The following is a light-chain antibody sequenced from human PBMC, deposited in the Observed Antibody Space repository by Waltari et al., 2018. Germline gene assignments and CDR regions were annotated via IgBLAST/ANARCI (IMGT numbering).Light chain of an antibody. CDR3: NSRDSSGNPNVV. J-gene: IGLJ2*01. V-gene: IGLV3-19*01. CDR2: GKN. CDR1: SLRSYY. Sequence: SSELTQDPAVSVALGQTVRITCQGDSLRSYYASWYQQKPGQAPVLVIYGKNNRPSGIPDRCSGSSSGNTASLTITGAQAEDEADYYCNSRDSSGNPNVVFGGGTKLTVL.